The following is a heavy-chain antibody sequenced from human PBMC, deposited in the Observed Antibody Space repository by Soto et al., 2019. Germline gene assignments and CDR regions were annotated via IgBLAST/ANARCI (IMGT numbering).Heavy chain of an antibody. V-gene: IGHV3-30*18. D-gene: IGHD5-18*01. J-gene: IGHJ3*02. CDR2: ISYDGSNK. CDR1: GFTFSSYG. CDR3: AKGDTAMVTVFAFDI. Sequence: GGSLRLSCAASGFTFSSYGMHWVRQAPGKGLEWVAVISYDGSNKYYADSVKGRFTISRDNSKNTLYLQMNSLRAEDTAVYYCAKGDTAMVTVFAFDIWGQGTMVT.